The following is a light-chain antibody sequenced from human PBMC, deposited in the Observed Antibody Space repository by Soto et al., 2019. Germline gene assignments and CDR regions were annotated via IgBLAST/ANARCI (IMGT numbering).Light chain of an antibody. CDR3: QQHGTSPQT. J-gene: IGKJ1*01. Sequence: EIVLTQSPGTLSLSPGERATLSCRASQSVSSSYLAWYQQKPGQAPRLLIYGATSRATGIPDRFSGSGSETDFTLTISRLEPEDFAVYYCQQHGTSPQTFGQGTKVEIK. CDR2: GAT. CDR1: QSVSSSY. V-gene: IGKV3-20*01.